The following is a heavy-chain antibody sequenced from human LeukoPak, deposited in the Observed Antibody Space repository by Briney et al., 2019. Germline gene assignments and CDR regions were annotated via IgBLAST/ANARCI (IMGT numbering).Heavy chain of an antibody. D-gene: IGHD3-22*01. CDR3: AREAQDYYDSSGYSVY. Sequence: GGSLRLSCAASGFTVSSNYMSWVRQAPGKGLEWVSVIYSGGSTYYADSVKGRFTISRDNSKNTLYLQMNSLRAEDTAVYYCAREAQDYYDSSGYSVYWGQGTLVTVSS. J-gene: IGHJ4*02. V-gene: IGHV3-66*01. CDR2: IYSGGST. CDR1: GFTVSSNY.